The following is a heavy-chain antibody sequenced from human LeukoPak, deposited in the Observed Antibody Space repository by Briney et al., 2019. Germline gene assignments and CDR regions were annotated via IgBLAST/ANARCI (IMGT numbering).Heavy chain of an antibody. J-gene: IGHJ4*02. Sequence: SETLSLTCAVYGGSFSGYYWSWIRQPPGKGLEWIGEINHSGSTNYNPSLKSRVTISVDTSKNQFSLKLSSVTAADTAVYYCALSSSWYNGAPLDYWGQGTLVTVSS. CDR1: GGSFSGYY. V-gene: IGHV4-34*01. D-gene: IGHD6-13*01. CDR2: INHSGST. CDR3: ALSSSWYNGAPLDY.